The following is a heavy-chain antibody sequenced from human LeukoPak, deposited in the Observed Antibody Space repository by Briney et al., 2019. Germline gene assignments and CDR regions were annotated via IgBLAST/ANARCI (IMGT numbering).Heavy chain of an antibody. V-gene: IGHV1-46*01. CDR2: INPSGGST. J-gene: IGHJ5*02. D-gene: IGHD3-3*01. CDR3: AREAITIFGLVRTQTTKGPHRFDP. Sequence: ASVKVSCKASGYTFTSYHMHWVRQAPGQGLEWMGIINPSGGSTNYAQRFRGRVTMTRDMSTGTVYMELSSLTSEDTAVYYCAREAITIFGLVRTQTTKGPHRFDPWGQGTLVTVSS. CDR1: GYTFTSYH.